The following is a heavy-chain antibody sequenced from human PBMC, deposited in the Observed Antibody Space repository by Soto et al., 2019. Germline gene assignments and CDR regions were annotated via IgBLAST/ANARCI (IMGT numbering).Heavy chain of an antibody. V-gene: IGHV2-5*02. CDR2: IYWDDDK. D-gene: IGHD2-2*03. CDR3: AHSDPYGYCSSTSCYNWFDP. CDR1: GFSLSTSGVG. Sequence: QITLKESGPTLVKPTQTLTLTCTFSGFSLSTSGVGVGWIRQPPGKALEWLALIYWDDDKRYSPSLKSRLTFTKDTSKNQVVLTMTNMDPVDTATYYCAHSDPYGYCSSTSCYNWFDPWGQGTLVTVSS. J-gene: IGHJ5*02.